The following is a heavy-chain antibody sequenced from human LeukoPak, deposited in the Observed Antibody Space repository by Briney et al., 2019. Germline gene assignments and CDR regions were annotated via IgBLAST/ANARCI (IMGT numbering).Heavy chain of an antibody. D-gene: IGHD2-8*02. CDR1: GFTFRSYW. CDR3: ARDHPLVRFLG. V-gene: IGHV3-7*01. CDR2: IKQDGTER. Sequence: GGSLRLSCAGSGFTFRSYWMSWVRQAPGKGPEWVANIKQDGTERYYVDSVKGRFTVSRDNAKNSLYLQMNSLRAEDTAVYYCARDHPLVRFLGWGQGTLVTVSS. J-gene: IGHJ4*02.